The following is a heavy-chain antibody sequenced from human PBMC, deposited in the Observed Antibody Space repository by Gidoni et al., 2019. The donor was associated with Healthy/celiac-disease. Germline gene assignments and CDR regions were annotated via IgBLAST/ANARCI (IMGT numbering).Heavy chain of an antibody. CDR1: GYNFNSYY. CDR2: ITPSGEST. J-gene: IGHJ4*02. CDR3: ARDPRWYDTSGYYLDY. V-gene: IGHV1-46*02. D-gene: IGHD3-22*01. Sequence: QVQLVQSGAEVMRPGASVKVSCKSSGYNFNSYYIHWVRQAPGQGLQWMGIITPSGESTVNAQMVQGRVTMTRETSRSTVYMEWTGLRSDDTAVYYCARDPRWYDTSGYYLDYWGQGTLVTVSS.